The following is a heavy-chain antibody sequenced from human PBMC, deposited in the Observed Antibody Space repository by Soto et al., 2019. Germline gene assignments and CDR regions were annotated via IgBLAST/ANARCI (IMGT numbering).Heavy chain of an antibody. V-gene: IGHV3-30-3*01. CDR1: GFTFSNYD. D-gene: IGHD1-26*01. CDR2: IAHDGSNR. J-gene: IGHJ1*01. CDR3: VSGIPGGWDF. Sequence: QMQLVESGGDVVQPGGSLRLSCAASGFTFSNYDMHWVRQAPGKGLEWVAGIAHDGSNRNYRDSVEGRFNISRDSSTDTLYVEMKSLRSEDSATYYCVSGIPGGWDFWGQGTLVTVSS.